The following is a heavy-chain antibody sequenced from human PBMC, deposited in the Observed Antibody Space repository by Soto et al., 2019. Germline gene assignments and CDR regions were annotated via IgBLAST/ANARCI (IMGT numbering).Heavy chain of an antibody. CDR3: ARGNGAAASAFDY. CDR1: GFTFSSYA. V-gene: IGHV3-30-3*01. D-gene: IGHD6-13*01. J-gene: IGHJ4*02. CDR2: ISYDGSNK. Sequence: QVQLVESGGGVVQPGRSLRLSCAASGFTFSSYAMHWVRQAPGKGLEWVAVISYDGSNKYYADSVKGRFTISRDNSKNTLYLQMNSLRAEDTAVYYCARGNGAAASAFDYWGQGTLVTVSS.